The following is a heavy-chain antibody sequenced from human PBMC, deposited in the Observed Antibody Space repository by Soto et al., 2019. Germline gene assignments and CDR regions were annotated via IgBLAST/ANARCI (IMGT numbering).Heavy chain of an antibody. V-gene: IGHV3-30*18. D-gene: IGHD5-18*01. CDR1: GFTFSSYG. CDR3: AKDGIQLWYYGMVV. Sequence: QVQLVESGGGVVQPGRSLRLSCAASGFTFSSYGMHWVRQAPGKGLEWVAVISYDGSNKYYADSVKGRFTISRDNSKNTLYLQMNSLRAEDTAVYYCAKDGIQLWYYGMVVWGQGTTVTVSS. J-gene: IGHJ6*02. CDR2: ISYDGSNK.